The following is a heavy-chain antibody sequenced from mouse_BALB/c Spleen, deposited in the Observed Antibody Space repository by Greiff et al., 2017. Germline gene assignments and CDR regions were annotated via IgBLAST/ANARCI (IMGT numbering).Heavy chain of an antibody. D-gene: IGHD2-1*01. J-gene: IGHJ2*01. CDR2: ISNLAYSI. Sequence: EVNVVESGGGLVQPGGSRKLSCAASGFTFSDYGMAWVRQAPGKGPEWVAFISNLAYSIYYADTVTGRFTISRENAKNTLYLEMSSLRSEDTAMYYCARDGGNYLYYFDYWGQGTTLTVSS. CDR1: GFTFSDYG. V-gene: IGHV5-15*02. CDR3: ARDGGNYLYYFDY.